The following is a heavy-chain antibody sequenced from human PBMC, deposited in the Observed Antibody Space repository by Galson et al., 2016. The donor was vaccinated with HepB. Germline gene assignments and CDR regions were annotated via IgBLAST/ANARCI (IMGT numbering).Heavy chain of an antibody. V-gene: IGHV1-2*06. Sequence: SVKVSCKASGNTFTDYVSWVRQAPGQGLEWMGRINTNSGGTNYALAFHGRITMTRDTATRTLYMELRTLRSDDTAVYYCATQLMPGSACWGQGTLVVVSS. D-gene: IGHD1-1*01. CDR3: ATQLMPGSAC. J-gene: IGHJ4*02. CDR2: INTNSGGT. CDR1: GNTFTDY.